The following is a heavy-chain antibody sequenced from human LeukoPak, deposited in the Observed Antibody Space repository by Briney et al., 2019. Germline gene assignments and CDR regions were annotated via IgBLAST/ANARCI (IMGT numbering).Heavy chain of an antibody. D-gene: IGHD3-22*01. V-gene: IGHV3-23*01. J-gene: IGHJ4*02. CDR1: GFTFSSYA. CDR3: AKDTPMPYVYYYDSSGYYYMFDY. CDR2: ISGSGGST. Sequence: PGGSLRLSCAAPGFTFSSYAMSWVRQAPGKGLEWVSAISGSGGSTYYADSVKGPFTISRDNSKDTPYLQMNSLRAEDTAVYYCAKDTPMPYVYYYDSSGYYYMFDYWGQGTLVTVSS.